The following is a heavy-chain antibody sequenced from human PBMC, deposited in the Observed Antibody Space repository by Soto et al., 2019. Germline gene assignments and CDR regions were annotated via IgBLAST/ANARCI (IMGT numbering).Heavy chain of an antibody. CDR2: IYYSGST. CDR1: GGSVSSRSYY. V-gene: IGHV4-39*01. D-gene: IGHD6-13*01. Sequence: VSLTCAGSGGSVSSRSYYWGWIRQPPGKGLEWIGSIYYSGSTYYNPSLKSRVTISVDTSKNQFSLKLSSVTAADTAVYYCARHQSHSSSYVDPRGQGTLVPVSS. J-gene: IGHJ5*02. CDR3: ARHQSHSSSYVDP.